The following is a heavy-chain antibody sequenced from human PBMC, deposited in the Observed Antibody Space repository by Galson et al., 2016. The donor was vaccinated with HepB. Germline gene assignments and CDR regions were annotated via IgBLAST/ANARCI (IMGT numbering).Heavy chain of an antibody. CDR3: ARVGRLDFWSGFYVPPFDY. CDR1: GGSITSDGYY. CDR2: IYYSGTT. J-gene: IGHJ4*02. Sequence: TLSLPCTVSGGSITSDGYYWSWIRQHPGKGLEWIGYIYYSGTTYYNLSLKSRVTISVDTSKNQFSLKLSSVTAADTAVYYCARVGRLDFWSGFYVPPFDYWGQGTLVA. D-gene: IGHD3-3*01. V-gene: IGHV4-31*03.